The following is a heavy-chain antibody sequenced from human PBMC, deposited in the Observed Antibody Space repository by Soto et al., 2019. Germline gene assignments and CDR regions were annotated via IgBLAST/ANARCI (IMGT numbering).Heavy chain of an antibody. J-gene: IGHJ6*02. Sequence: GGSLRLSCTASGFTFNSYFMIWVRQAPGEGLEWVSAISGGGGAKYYSDSVKGRFTISRDNSNNTLYLQMNSLRADDTAVYYCAKSLTASNFRLDVWGHGTRVTVSS. CDR2: ISGGGGAK. V-gene: IGHV3-23*01. CDR1: GFTFNSYF. D-gene: IGHD7-27*01. CDR3: AKSLTASNFRLDV.